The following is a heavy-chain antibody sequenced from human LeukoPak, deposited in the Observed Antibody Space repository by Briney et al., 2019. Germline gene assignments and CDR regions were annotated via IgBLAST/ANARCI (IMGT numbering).Heavy chain of an antibody. CDR2: ISAGGATI. CDR1: GFSFSTYA. D-gene: IGHD1-26*01. CDR3: AKDSGGTYFYYYYYMDV. J-gene: IGHJ6*03. V-gene: IGHV3-23*01. Sequence: GGSLRLSCAASGFSFSTYAMSWVRQAPGKGLEWVSAISAGGATIYYADSVKGCFTVSRDNSKNTLYLHMNSLRAEDTAVYYCAKDSGGTYFYYYYYMDVWGKGTTVTVSS.